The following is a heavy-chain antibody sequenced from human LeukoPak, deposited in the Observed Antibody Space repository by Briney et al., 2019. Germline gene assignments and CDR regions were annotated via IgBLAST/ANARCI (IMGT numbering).Heavy chain of an antibody. CDR3: AREGTLGQSGYSYAYYFDY. D-gene: IGHD5-18*01. J-gene: IGHJ4*02. V-gene: IGHV1-2*02. Sequence: GASVKVSCKASGYTFTGYYMHWVRQAPGQGLEWMGWINPNSGGTNYAQKFQGRVTMTRDTSISTAYMELSRLRSDDTAVHYCAREGTLGQSGYSYAYYFDYWGQGTLVTVSS. CDR1: GYTFTGYY. CDR2: INPNSGGT.